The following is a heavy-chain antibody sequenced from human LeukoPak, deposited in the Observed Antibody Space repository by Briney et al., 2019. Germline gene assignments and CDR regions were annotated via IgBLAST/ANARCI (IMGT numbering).Heavy chain of an antibody. J-gene: IGHJ5*02. V-gene: IGHV1-24*01. D-gene: IGHD5-24*01. CDR1: GYTLTELS. CDR3: ARALGRDGYNS. CDR2: FDPEDGET. Sequence: GASVKVSCKVSGYTLTELSMHWVRQAPGKGLEWMGGFDPEDGETIYAQKFQGRVTMTRDTSISTAYMELSRLRSDDTAVYYCARALGRDGYNSWGQGTLVTVSS.